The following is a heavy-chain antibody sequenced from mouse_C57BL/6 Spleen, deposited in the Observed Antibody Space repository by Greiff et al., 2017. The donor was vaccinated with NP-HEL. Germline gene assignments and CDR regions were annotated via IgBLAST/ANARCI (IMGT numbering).Heavy chain of an antibody. V-gene: IGHV1-55*01. CDR2: IYPGSGST. J-gene: IGHJ4*01. Sequence: QVQLQQSGAELVKPGASVKMSCKASGYTFTSYWITWVKQRPGQGLEWIGDIYPGSGSTNYNEKFKSKATLTVDTSSSTAYMQLSSLTSEDSAVYYCARMDGYYAMDYWGQGTSVTVSS. D-gene: IGHD2-3*01. CDR1: GYTFTSYW. CDR3: ARMDGYYAMDY.